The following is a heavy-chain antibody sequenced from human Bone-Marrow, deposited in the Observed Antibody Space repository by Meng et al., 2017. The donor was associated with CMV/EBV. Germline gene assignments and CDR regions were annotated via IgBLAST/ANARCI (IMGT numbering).Heavy chain of an antibody. J-gene: IGHJ5*02. D-gene: IGHD2-15*01. CDR1: GNTFSSYY. CDR3: ARGGVMIGHCLGRTCYGGWFDH. CDR2: INPKSGDT. Sequence: ASVKVSCKASGNTFSSYYIHWLRQAPGQGLEWMGMINPKSGDTNFAQKFQGRVSMTRDTSISTAYMELRRLRSDDTALYYCARGGVMIGHCLGRTCYGGWFDHWGQGTLVTVSS. V-gene: IGHV1-2*02.